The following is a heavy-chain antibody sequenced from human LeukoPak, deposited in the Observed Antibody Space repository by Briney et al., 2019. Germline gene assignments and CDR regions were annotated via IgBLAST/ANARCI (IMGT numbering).Heavy chain of an antibody. J-gene: IGHJ3*02. CDR1: GFTFSSYS. CDR2: ITSSSSTI. D-gene: IGHD3-22*01. V-gene: IGHV3-48*02. CDR3: ARGVPRYYESSGYEDDAFDI. Sequence: GGSLRLSCAASGFTFSSYSMNWVRQAPGKGLEWVSYITSSSSTIYYADSVKGRFTISRDNAKNSVYLQMNSLRDDDTAVYYCARGVPRYYESSGYEDDAFDIWGQGTMVTVSS.